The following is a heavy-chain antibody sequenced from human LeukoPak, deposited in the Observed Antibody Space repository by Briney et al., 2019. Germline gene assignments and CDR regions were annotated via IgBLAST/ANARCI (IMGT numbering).Heavy chain of an antibody. CDR3: ARDRAHYDFWSGSSSYYYYYMDV. CDR1: GGSISSGSYY. V-gene: IGHV4-61*02. D-gene: IGHD3-3*01. Sequence: SETLSLTCTVSGGSISSGSYYWSWIRQSAGKGLEWIGRIYTSGSTNYNPSLKSRVTISVDTSKNQFSLKLSSVTAADTAVYYCARDRAHYDFWSGSSSYYYYYMDVWGKGTTVTVSS. J-gene: IGHJ6*03. CDR2: IYTSGST.